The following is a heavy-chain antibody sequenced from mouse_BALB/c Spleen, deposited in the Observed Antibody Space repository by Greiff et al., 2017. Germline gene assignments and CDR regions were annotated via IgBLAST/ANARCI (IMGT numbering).Heavy chain of an antibody. CDR2: ISTYYGDA. J-gene: IGHJ4*01. CDR1: GYTFTDYA. D-gene: IGHD2-1*01. CDR3: ARGYYGNYYYAMDY. Sequence: VQLQQSGAELVRPGVSVKISCKGSGYTFTDYAMHWVKQSHAKSLEWIGVISTYYGDASYNQKFKGKATMTVDKSSSTAYMELARLTSEDSAIYYCARGYYGNYYYAMDYWGQGTSVTVSS. V-gene: IGHV1S137*01.